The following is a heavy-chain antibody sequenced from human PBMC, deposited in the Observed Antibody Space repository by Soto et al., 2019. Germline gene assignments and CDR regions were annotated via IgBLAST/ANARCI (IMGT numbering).Heavy chain of an antibody. CDR2: ISAYNGNT. CDR3: ARDLRRHSGVVVDWFDP. D-gene: IGHD3-3*01. V-gene: IGHV1-18*01. Sequence: QVQLVQSGAEVKKPVASVKVSCKASGYTFASYGISWVRQAPGQGLEWMGWISAYNGNTNYAQKLQGRVTMTTDTSTSTAYMELRSLRSDDTAVYYCARDLRRHSGVVVDWFDPWGQGTLVTVSS. CDR1: GYTFASYG. J-gene: IGHJ5*02.